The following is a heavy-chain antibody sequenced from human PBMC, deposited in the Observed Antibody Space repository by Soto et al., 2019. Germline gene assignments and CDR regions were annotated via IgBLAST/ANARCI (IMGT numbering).Heavy chain of an antibody. V-gene: IGHV4-34*01. D-gene: IGHD3-22*01. CDR1: GGSFSGYY. J-gene: IGHJ4*02. Sequence: QVQLQQWGAGLLKPSETLSLTCAVYGGSFSGYYWSWIRQPPGKGLEWTGEINHSGSTNYNPSLKSRVTISVDTSKNQFSLKLSSVTAADTAVYYCARGGAAYYYDSSGYCFDYWGQGTLVTVSS. CDR2: INHSGST. CDR3: ARGGAAYYYDSSGYCFDY.